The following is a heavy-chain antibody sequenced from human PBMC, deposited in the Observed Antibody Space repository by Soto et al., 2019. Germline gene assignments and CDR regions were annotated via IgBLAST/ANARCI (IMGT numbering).Heavy chain of an antibody. V-gene: IGHV3-48*03. D-gene: IGHD6-19*01. CDR3: ARGYSGGWSRGGYFAY. J-gene: IGHJ4*02. CDR1: GFTFSSHE. Sequence: EVHLVESGGGLAQPGGSLRLSCAASGFTFSSHEMNWVRQAPGKGLEWVSHITGGGTTIYYAGSVRGRFTTSRDNAKSYLNLHMNSLRAEDTAVYYCARGYSGGWSRGGYFAYWGQGILVTVSS. CDR2: ITGGGTTI.